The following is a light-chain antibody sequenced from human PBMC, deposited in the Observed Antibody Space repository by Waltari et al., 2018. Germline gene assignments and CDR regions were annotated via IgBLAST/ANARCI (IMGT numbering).Light chain of an antibody. CDR3: SSFESSRTWV. J-gene: IGLJ3*02. CDR2: EVT. CDR1: IADIARSNL. V-gene: IGLV2-23*02. Sequence: QSALPQPASVSGSPGQSITIPCSRTIADIARSNLVAWYQQRPGNAPKLVIYEVTERPSELSNRFSGSKSGNTASLTISGLQAEDEADYYCSSFESSRTWVFGGGTKLTVL.